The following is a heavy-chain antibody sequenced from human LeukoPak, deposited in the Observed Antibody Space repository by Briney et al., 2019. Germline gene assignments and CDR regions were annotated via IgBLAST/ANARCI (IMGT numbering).Heavy chain of an antibody. V-gene: IGHV3-7*01. Sequence: GGSLRHSCAASGFNLSYYWMDWVRQAPGKGLEWVANMNQDGSERYLVDSVRGRFTISRDNAKNSLYLQMNSLSAEDTAVYYCARGGAAVDYWGQGTLVTVTS. CDR3: ARGGAAVDY. CDR2: MNQDGSER. J-gene: IGHJ4*02. D-gene: IGHD6-13*01. CDR1: GFNLSYYW.